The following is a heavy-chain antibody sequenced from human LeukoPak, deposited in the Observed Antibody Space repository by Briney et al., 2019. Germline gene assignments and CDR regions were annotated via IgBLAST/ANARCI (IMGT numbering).Heavy chain of an antibody. CDR1: GFTVSSNY. V-gene: IGHV3-66*01. CDR3: AKGGPGNWFDP. Sequence: GGSLRLSCAASGFTVSSNYMSWVRQAPGKGLEWVSVIYSGGSTYYADSVKGRFTISRDNSKNTLYLQMNSLRAEDTAVYYRAKGGPGNWFDPWGQGTLVTVSS. J-gene: IGHJ5*02. CDR2: IYSGGST.